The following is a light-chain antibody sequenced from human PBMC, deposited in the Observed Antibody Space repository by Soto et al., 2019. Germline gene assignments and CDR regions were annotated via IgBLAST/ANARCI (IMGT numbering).Light chain of an antibody. V-gene: IGKV3-20*01. CDR2: GTS. Sequence: EVVLTQSPGTLSLSPGDRATLSCRASQIVRGSYLAWYQQKPGQAHRLIIFGTSTRATGIPDRFSGSGSGTDFTLTISRLEPEDFAVYYCQQYGSSGTFGQGTKVDIK. CDR3: QQYGSSGT. J-gene: IGKJ1*01. CDR1: QIVRGSY.